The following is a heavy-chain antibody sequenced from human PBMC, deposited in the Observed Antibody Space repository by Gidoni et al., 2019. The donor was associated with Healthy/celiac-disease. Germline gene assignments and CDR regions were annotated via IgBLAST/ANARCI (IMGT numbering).Heavy chain of an antibody. J-gene: IGHJ4*02. V-gene: IGHV4-61*02. CDR2: IYTSGST. CDR1: GGSISSGSYY. CDR3: ARGRGRGDYLLFDY. D-gene: IGHD4-17*01. Sequence: QVQLQESGPGLVKPSQTLSLTCTVSGGSISSGSYYWSWIRQPAGKGLEWIGRIYTSGSTNYNPSLKSRVTISVDTSKNQFSLKLSSVTAADTAVYYCARGRGRGDYLLFDYWGQGTLVTVSS.